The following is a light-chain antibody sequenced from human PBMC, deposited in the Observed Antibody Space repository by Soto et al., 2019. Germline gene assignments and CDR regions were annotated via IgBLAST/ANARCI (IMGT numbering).Light chain of an antibody. J-gene: IGLJ1*01. CDR1: SSDVGGYNY. CDR3: SSYTSSSILYV. V-gene: IGLV2-14*01. Sequence: QSALTQPASVSGSPGQPITISCTGTSSDVGGYNYVSWYQQHPGKAPKLMIYDVSNRPSGVSNRFSGSKSGNTASLTISGLQAEDEADYYCSSYTSSSILYVFGTGTKLTVL. CDR2: DVS.